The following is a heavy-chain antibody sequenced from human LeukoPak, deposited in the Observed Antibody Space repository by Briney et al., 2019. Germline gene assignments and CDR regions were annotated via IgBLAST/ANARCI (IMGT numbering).Heavy chain of an antibody. Sequence: SVKVSCKASGGTFSSYGINWVRQAPGQGLEWMGGIIPIFGTVNYAQKFQGRVTITADESTSTAYMELSSLRSENTAVYYCARGTSQHSIFGVGLYYWGQGTLVTVSS. CDR1: GGTFSSYG. CDR2: IIPIFGTV. J-gene: IGHJ4*02. CDR3: ARGTSQHSIFGVGLYY. V-gene: IGHV1-69*13. D-gene: IGHD3-3*01.